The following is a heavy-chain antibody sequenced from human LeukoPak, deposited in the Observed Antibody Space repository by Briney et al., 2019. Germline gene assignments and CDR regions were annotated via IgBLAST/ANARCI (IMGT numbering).Heavy chain of an antibody. J-gene: IGHJ4*02. D-gene: IGHD3-16*01. V-gene: IGHV3-21*01. Sequence: GGSLRLSCAASGFIFKTYTMTWVRQAPGKGLEWVSSITGDCKYITYADSVKGRFTISRDNAKNSLYLQVASLRGDDNATYYCAREGNDYYYDQWGQGTLVTVSP. CDR3: AREGNDYYYDQ. CDR2: ITGDCKYI. CDR1: GFIFKTYT.